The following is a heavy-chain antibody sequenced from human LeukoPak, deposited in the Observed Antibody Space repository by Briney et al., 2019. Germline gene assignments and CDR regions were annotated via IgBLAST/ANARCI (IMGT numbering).Heavy chain of an antibody. V-gene: IGHV1-24*01. CDR3: ATGAVLLFGAADAFDI. CDR2: FDPEDGET. D-gene: IGHD3-10*01. CDR1: GYTLTELS. J-gene: IGHJ3*02. Sequence: GASVKVSCKVSGYTLTELSMHWVRQAPGKGLEWMGGFDPEDGETIYAQKFQGRVTMTEDTSTDTAYMELSSLRSEDTSVYYCATGAVLLFGAADAFDIWGQGKMVTVSS.